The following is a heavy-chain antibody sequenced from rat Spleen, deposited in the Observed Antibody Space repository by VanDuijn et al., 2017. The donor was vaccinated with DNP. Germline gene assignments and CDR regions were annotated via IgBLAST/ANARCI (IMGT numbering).Heavy chain of an antibody. Sequence: EVQLVESDGGLVQPGRSLKLSCAASGFTFSDYYMAWVRQAPTKGLEWVATIGYDGNTTYYRDSVKGRFTISRDNAKSTLYLQVNSLRSEDTAPYYCTSNPHIRTAAPFDYWGQGVMVTVSS. J-gene: IGHJ2*01. CDR1: GFTFSDYY. V-gene: IGHV5-29*01. CDR3: TSNPHIRTAAPFDY. CDR2: IGYDGNTT. D-gene: IGHD3-8*01.